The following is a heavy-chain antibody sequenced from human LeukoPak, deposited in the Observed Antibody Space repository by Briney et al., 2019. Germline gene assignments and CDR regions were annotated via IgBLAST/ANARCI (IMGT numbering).Heavy chain of an antibody. J-gene: IGHJ6*02. CDR1: GGTFSSYA. CDR2: ITPIFGTA. V-gene: IGHV1-69*01. Sequence: ASVKVSCKASGGTFSSYAISWVRQAPGQGLEWMGGITPIFGTANYAQKFQGRVTITADESTSTAYMELSSLRSEDTAVYYCASVDYGDVYYYYGMDVWGQGTTVTVSS. CDR3: ASVDYGDVYYYYGMDV. D-gene: IGHD4-17*01.